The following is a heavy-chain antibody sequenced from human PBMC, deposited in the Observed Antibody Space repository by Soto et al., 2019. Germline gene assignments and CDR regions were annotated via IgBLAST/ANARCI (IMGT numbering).Heavy chain of an antibody. J-gene: IGHJ3*02. CDR1: GFTFSSHS. CDR3: GRGYRGVPRQYEVSDAFDI. V-gene: IGHV3-21*01. CDR2: ISSTSSYI. Sequence: EVQLVESGGGLVKPGGSLRLSCAASGFTFSSHSMNWVRQAPGKGLEWVSSISSTSSYIYYADALEGQFIVSRDNAKNSLYLEMDRRRAEDTVVYYGGRGYRGVPRQYEVSDAFDIWGQGTKVIVSS. D-gene: IGHD3-10*01.